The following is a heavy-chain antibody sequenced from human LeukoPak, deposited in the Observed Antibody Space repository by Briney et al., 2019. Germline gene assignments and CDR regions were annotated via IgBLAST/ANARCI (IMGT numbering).Heavy chain of an antibody. CDR3: ARDRFNPRYWYFDL. D-gene: IGHD3-10*01. CDR1: GYTFTGYY. CDR2: INPNSGGT. J-gene: IGHJ2*01. Sequence: ASVKVSCKASGYTFTGYYMHWVRQAPGQGLEWMGWINPNSGGTNYAQKFQGRVTMTRDTSISTAYMELSRLRSDDTAVYYCARDRFNPRYWYFDLWGRGTLVTVSS. V-gene: IGHV1-2*02.